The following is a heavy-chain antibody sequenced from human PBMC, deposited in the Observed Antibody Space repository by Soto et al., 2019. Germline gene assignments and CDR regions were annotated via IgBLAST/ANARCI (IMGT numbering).Heavy chain of an antibody. CDR1: GFTFSTSP. V-gene: IGHV3-23*01. Sequence: GGSLRLSCAASGFTFSTSPMSWVRQAPGKGLEWVSTISGSGASTYYADSVKGRFTISRDNSKNTVSVQMNSLRAEDTAVYYCARGSSFDYWGQGMLVTVSS. CDR3: ARGSSFDY. J-gene: IGHJ4*02. CDR2: ISGSGAST. D-gene: IGHD3-10*01.